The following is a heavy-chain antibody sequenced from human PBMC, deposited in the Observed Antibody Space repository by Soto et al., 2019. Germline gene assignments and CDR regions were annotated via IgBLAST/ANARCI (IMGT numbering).Heavy chain of an antibody. D-gene: IGHD2-15*01. CDR3: AKGVVVATTYCQH. V-gene: IGHV3-30*18. J-gene: IGHJ1*01. Sequence: QVQLVESGGGVVQPGRSLRLSCAASGFTFSSYGMHWVRQAPGKGLEWVSVISNDGSDKYYADSVKGRFTSSRDTSDNTLYLQRDSLGAAAAAVYYWAKGVVVATTYCQHWGQGRLLTVAS. CDR2: ISNDGSDK. CDR1: GFTFSSYG.